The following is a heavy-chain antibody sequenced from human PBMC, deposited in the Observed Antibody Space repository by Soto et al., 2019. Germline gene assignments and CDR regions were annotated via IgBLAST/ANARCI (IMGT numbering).Heavy chain of an antibody. D-gene: IGHD6-6*01. J-gene: IGHJ4*02. V-gene: IGHV4-30-4*01. CDR2: IYYTGRT. CDR3: ARDRSNSPDYFDY. Sequence: SETLSLTCTVSGDSISSDDYYWSWIRQPPGKGLEWVGYIYYTGRTSYNPSLESRLTISIDTSKNHFSLKLSSVSAADTAVYYCARDRSNSPDYFDYWGQGALVTV. CDR1: GDSISSDDYY.